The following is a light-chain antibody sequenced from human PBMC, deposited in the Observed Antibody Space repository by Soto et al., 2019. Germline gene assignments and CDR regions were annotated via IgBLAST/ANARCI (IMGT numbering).Light chain of an antibody. CDR3: QQYNNGLT. CDR2: GAS. V-gene: IGKV3-15*01. Sequence: EIVMTQSPATLSVSPGERATLSCRASQSVSSRFAWYQQKPGQAPRLLIYGASTRATGIPARFSGSGSGTEFTLTISSLQSEDFAVYHCQQYNNGLTFGGGTKVEIK. J-gene: IGKJ4*01. CDR1: QSVSSR.